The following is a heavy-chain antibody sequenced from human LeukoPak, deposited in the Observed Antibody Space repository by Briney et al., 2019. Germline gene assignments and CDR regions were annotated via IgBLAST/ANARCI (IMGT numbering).Heavy chain of an antibody. D-gene: IGHD3-3*01. CDR2: IYISGST. CDR3: ARAPPYYDFWSGHDWFDP. J-gene: IGHJ5*02. Sequence: SETLSLTCTVSGGSISSGSYYWSWIRQPAGKGLEWIGRIYISGSTNYNPSLKSRVTISVATSKNQFSLKLSSVTAADTAVYYCARAPPYYDFWSGHDWFDPWGQGTLVTVSS. V-gene: IGHV4-61*02. CDR1: GGSISSGSYY.